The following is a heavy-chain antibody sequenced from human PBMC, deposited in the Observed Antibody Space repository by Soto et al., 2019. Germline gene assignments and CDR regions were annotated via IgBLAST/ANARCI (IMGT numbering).Heavy chain of an antibody. CDR1: GDSIRPYY. J-gene: IGHJ4*02. Sequence: SETLSLICTVSGDSIRPYYWTWIRQPPGKGLEWIGYVYYSGSVNYKSSLKSRVTMSVDTSKNQFSLRLNSVTAADTAVYYCARVTYDSFTAYSYYFDYWGQGTLVTVSS. V-gene: IGHV4-59*01. CDR3: ARVTYDSFTAYSYYFDY. CDR2: VYYSGSV. D-gene: IGHD3-9*01.